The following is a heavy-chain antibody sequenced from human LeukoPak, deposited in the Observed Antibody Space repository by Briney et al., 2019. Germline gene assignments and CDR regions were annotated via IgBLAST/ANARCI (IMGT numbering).Heavy chain of an antibody. CDR2: ISSSGTS. CDR1: GDSISDFS. J-gene: IGHJ5*02. Sequence: SETLSLTCTVSGDSISDFSWTWIRQPPGKGLEWIGFISSSGTSHYSPSLESRVTFSLDTSKSQFSLSLKSVTAADTAVYYCARVFRGAVTSNWFDPWGQGILVTVSS. D-gene: IGHD3-3*01. V-gene: IGHV4-59*01. CDR3: ARVFRGAVTSNWFDP.